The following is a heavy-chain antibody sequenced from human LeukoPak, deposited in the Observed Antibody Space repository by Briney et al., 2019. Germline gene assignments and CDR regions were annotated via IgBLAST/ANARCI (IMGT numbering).Heavy chain of an antibody. J-gene: IGHJ6*03. D-gene: IGHD3/OR15-3a*01. V-gene: IGHV3-23*01. CDR2: ISGSAGST. Sequence: GGSLRLSCAASGFTFSNYAMSWVRQAPGKGLEWVSAISGSAGSTYYADSVKGRFTISRDNSKNTLYLQMNSLRAGDTAVYYCARVYRNEEDFWTPNNYMDVWGKGTTVTVSS. CDR3: ARVYRNEEDFWTPNNYMDV. CDR1: GFTFSNYA.